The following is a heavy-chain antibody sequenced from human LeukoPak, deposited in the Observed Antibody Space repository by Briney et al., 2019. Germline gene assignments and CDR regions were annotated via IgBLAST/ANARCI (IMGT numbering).Heavy chain of an antibody. D-gene: IGHD3-3*01. CDR1: GGSISSYY. V-gene: IGHV4-59*01. J-gene: IGHJ4*02. CDR3: ARTRLGTYYDFWSGYFFDY. CDR2: IYYSGST. Sequence: SETLSLTCTVSGGSISSYYWSWIRQPPGKGLEWIRYIYYSGSTNYNPSLRSRVTISVDTSKNQFSLKLSSVTAADTAVYYCARTRLGTYYDFWSGYFFDYWGQGTLVTVSS.